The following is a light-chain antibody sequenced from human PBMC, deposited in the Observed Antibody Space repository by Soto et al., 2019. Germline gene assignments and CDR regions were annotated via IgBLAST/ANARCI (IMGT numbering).Light chain of an antibody. V-gene: IGKV3-11*01. CDR1: QSVSSY. Sequence: EIVLTQSPATLALSPGEGATLSFRASQSVSSYLAWYQQKPGQPPTLLIYDASNRATGIPPRFSGSGSGTDFTLTISSLEPEDFAVYYCQQRSNWPPSITFGQGTRLEIK. CDR2: DAS. J-gene: IGKJ5*01. CDR3: QQRSNWPPSIT.